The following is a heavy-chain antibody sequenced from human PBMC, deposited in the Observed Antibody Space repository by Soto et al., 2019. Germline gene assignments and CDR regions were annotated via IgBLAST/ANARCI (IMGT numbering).Heavy chain of an antibody. CDR3: ARQADMDAYYFAY. CDR1: AGSISGYY. J-gene: IGHJ4*02. Sequence: QVQLQESGPGLVKPSETLSLTCTVSAGSISGYYWSWIRQPPGKGLEWIGYIYYSGSTNYNPSFKRRVTMSVDTSKTQFSLKMSSVTAAATAVYSCARQADMDAYYFAYWGQGTLVTVSS. V-gene: IGHV4-59*01. CDR2: IYYSGST. D-gene: IGHD2-2*01.